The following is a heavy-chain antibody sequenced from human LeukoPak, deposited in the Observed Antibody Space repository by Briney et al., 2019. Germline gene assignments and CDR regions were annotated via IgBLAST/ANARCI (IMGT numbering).Heavy chain of an antibody. Sequence: SETLSLTCTVSGGSISSSGCYWGWIRQPPGKGLECVGSIYYSGSTYYSSSLKSRVTISLDTSKNKFSLKLSSVTAADTAVYYCARLDHSSGWYPAYFDYWGQGTLVTVSS. V-gene: IGHV4-39*01. CDR2: IYYSGST. CDR3: ARLDHSSGWYPAYFDY. D-gene: IGHD6-19*01. J-gene: IGHJ4*02. CDR1: GGSISSSGCY.